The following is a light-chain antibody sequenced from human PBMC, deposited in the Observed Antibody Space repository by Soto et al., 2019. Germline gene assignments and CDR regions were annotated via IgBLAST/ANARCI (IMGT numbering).Light chain of an antibody. CDR3: SSYTSSSTYV. CDR1: SSDVGSYNR. V-gene: IGLV2-18*02. Sequence: QSALTQPPSVSGSPGQSVTISCTGTSSDVGSYNRVSWYQQPPGTAPKLMIYEVTNRPSGVHDRFSGSKSGNTASLTISGLQAEDEADSYRSSYTSSSTYVFGTGTKLTVL. CDR2: EVT. J-gene: IGLJ1*01.